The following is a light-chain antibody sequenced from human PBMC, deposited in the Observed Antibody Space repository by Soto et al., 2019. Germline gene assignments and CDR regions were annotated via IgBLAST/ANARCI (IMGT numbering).Light chain of an antibody. CDR3: QQISGYPVT. CDR2: AAS. J-gene: IGKJ1*01. V-gene: IGKV1-9*01. CDR1: QDIGIY. Sequence: IQLTQSPSSLSASVGDRVTITCRASQDIGIYLAWYPQKPGKAPNLLIAAASSLQRGLPSRFSGSGYGTDCTLIMRSLQPDDFATYHCQQISGYPVTFGQGTKVDIK.